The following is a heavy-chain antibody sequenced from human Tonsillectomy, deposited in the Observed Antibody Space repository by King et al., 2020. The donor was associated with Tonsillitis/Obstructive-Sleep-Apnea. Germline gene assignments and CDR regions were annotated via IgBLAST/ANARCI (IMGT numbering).Heavy chain of an antibody. CDR2: IYSGGST. CDR1: GFTVSSNY. V-gene: IGHV3-53*01. J-gene: IGHJ4*02. Sequence: QLVQSGGGLIQPGGSLRLSCAASGFTVSSNYMSWVRQAPGKGLEWVSVIYSGGSTYYADSLKGRFTISRDNSKNTLYLQMNSLRAEDTAVYYCARGHYYGSGSFPFDYWGQGTLVTVSS. CDR3: ARGHYYGSGSFPFDY. D-gene: IGHD3-10*01.